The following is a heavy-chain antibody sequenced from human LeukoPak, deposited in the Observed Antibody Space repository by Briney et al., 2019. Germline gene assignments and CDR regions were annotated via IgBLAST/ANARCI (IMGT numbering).Heavy chain of an antibody. CDR3: ARGWKYYGSGSLEA. Sequence: PGGSLRLSCAASGFTFSSYAMSWVRQAPGKGLEWVAFIRYDGSNKYYADSVKGRFTISRDNSKNTLYLQMNSLRAEDTAVYYCARGWKYYGSGSLEAWGQGTLVIVSS. D-gene: IGHD3-10*01. J-gene: IGHJ5*02. CDR1: GFTFSSYA. V-gene: IGHV3-30*02. CDR2: IRYDGSNK.